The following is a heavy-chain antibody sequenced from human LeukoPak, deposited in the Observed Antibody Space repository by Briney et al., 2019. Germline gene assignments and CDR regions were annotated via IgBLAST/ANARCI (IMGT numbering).Heavy chain of an antibody. J-gene: IGHJ4*02. D-gene: IGHD3-10*01. V-gene: IGHV1-46*01. CDR1: GYTFTHHH. Sequence: ASVNVSYTASGYTFTHHHVHWVRQAPGQGLEWMGIIKPSGGSTTYPPTFQARVTMTRAPSISPAYMELSRLRSGDTAVQYCAANLMVRGVRYYFDYWGEGTLVTVSS. CDR2: IKPSGGST. CDR3: AANLMVRGVRYYFDY.